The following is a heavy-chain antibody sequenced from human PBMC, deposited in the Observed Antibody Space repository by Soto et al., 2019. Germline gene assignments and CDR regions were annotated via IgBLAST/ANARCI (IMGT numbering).Heavy chain of an antibody. CDR3: ARETGDYGSYYYYYGMDV. CDR1: GGSISSGGYY. V-gene: IGHV4-31*03. Sequence: TLSLTCTVSGGSISSGGYYWIWIRQHPGKGLEWIGYIYYSGSTYYNPSLKSRVTISVDTSKNQFSLKLSSVTAADTAVYYCARETGDYGSYYYYYGMDVWGQGTTVTVSS. CDR2: IYYSGST. D-gene: IGHD4-17*01. J-gene: IGHJ6*02.